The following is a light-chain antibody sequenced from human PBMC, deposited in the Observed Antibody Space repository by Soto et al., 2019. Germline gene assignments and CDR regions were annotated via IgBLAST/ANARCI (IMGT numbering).Light chain of an antibody. CDR1: QSVSSSY. V-gene: IGKV3-20*01. CDR3: QQYNSYHWT. CDR2: GAS. J-gene: IGKJ1*01. Sequence: EIVLTQSPGTLSLSPGERATLSCRASQSVSSSYLAWYQQKPGQAPRLPIYGASSRATGIPDRFSGGGSGTEFTVTISSLQPDDFATYYCQQYNSYHWTFGQGTKVDIK.